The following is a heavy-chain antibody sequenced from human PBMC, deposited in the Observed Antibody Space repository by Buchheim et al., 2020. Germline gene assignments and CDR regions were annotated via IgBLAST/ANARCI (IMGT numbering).Heavy chain of an antibody. CDR3: ARGGASDYSSSPEV. D-gene: IGHD4-11*01. V-gene: IGHV1-69*06. CDR2: VIPISGTP. J-gene: IGHJ6*02. CDR1: GGTFSNNA. Sequence: QVQLVQSGAEVKKPGSSVKVSCKASGGTFSNNAISWVRQAPGQGLEWMGVVIPISGTPNYAQKFQGRVTISADKSTSTAYMELRSLKSEDTAVYYCARGGASDYSSSPEVWGQGTT.